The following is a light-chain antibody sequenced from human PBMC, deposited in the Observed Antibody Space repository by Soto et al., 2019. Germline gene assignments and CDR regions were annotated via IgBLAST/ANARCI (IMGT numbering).Light chain of an antibody. CDR1: SSDIGGYNL. V-gene: IGLV2-23*02. CDR2: EAS. J-gene: IGLJ2*01. Sequence: QSALTQPASVSGSPGQSSTISFTGSSSDIGGYNLVSWYQQYPGKAPKLMIYEASKRPSGVSDRFSGSRSGNTASLTISALQPEDEADYSCYSFAGSATFVFGGGTKLTVL. CDR3: YSFAGSATFV.